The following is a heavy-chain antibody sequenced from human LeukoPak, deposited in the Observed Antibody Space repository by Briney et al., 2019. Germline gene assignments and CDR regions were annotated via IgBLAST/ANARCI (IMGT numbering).Heavy chain of an antibody. Sequence: ASVKVSCKASGYTFTGYYMHWVRQAPGQGLEWMGWISAYNGNTNCAQKLQGRVTMTTDTSTSTAYMELRSLRSDDTAVYYCAREAEHTVTTPDYWGQGTLVTVSS. CDR2: ISAYNGNT. D-gene: IGHD4-17*01. CDR3: AREAEHTVTTPDY. J-gene: IGHJ4*02. CDR1: GYTFTGYY. V-gene: IGHV1-18*04.